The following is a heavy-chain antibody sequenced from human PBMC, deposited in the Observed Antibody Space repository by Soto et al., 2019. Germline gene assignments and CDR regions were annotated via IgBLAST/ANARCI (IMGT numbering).Heavy chain of an antibody. D-gene: IGHD3-3*01. Sequence: GASVKVSCKASGYTFTSYYMHWVRQAPGQELEWMGIINPSGGSTSYAQKFQGRVTMTRDTSTSTVYMELSSLRSEDTAVYYCSRDYDFWSGYYKEFHYYGMDVWGQGTTVTVSS. V-gene: IGHV1-46*01. CDR1: GYTFTSYY. CDR3: SRDYDFWSGYYKEFHYYGMDV. J-gene: IGHJ6*02. CDR2: INPSGGST.